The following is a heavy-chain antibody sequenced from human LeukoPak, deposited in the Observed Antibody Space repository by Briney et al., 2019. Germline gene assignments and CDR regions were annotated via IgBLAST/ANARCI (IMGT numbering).Heavy chain of an antibody. CDR2: IYYSGST. V-gene: IGHV4-39*07. D-gene: IGHD6-13*01. Sequence: SETLSLTCTVSGGSISSSSYYWGWIRQPPGTGLEWIGSIYYSGSTYYNPSLKSRVTISVDTSKNQFSLKLSSVTAADTAVYYCARVQGSIAAAGGYFDYWGQGTLVTVSS. J-gene: IGHJ4*02. CDR1: GGSISSSSYY. CDR3: ARVQGSIAAAGGYFDY.